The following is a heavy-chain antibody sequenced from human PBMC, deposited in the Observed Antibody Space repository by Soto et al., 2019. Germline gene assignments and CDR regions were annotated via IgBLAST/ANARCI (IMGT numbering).Heavy chain of an antibody. CDR2: IGIGSSTK. J-gene: IGHJ4*02. Sequence: PGGSLRLSCAASGFTFRNYGMNWVRQAPGKGLEWVSYIGIGSSTKYYADSVKGRFTISRDNAKNSLYLQMNSLRAEDTAVYYCARENGYSSSWFEFDYWGQGTLVTVSS. CDR3: ARENGYSSSWFEFDY. D-gene: IGHD6-13*01. V-gene: IGHV3-48*01. CDR1: GFTFRNYG.